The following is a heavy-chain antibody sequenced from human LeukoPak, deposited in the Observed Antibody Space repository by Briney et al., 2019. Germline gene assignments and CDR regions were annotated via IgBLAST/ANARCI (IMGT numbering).Heavy chain of an antibody. Sequence: GSSVKVSCKASGYTFSSYGISWVRQAPAQGLEGMGWISAYNCNTNYAQQLQGRVNLTTDTSTSTAYMELRTLRSEDTAVYYCERDGPPPGGYWGQGTLVTVSS. CDR2: ISAYNCNT. V-gene: IGHV1-18*01. CDR3: ERDGPPPGGY. J-gene: IGHJ4*02. D-gene: IGHD3-10*01. CDR1: GYTFSSYG.